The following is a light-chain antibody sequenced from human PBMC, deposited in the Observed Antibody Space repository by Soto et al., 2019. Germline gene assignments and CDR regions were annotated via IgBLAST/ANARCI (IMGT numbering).Light chain of an antibody. V-gene: IGLV2-8*01. CDR3: KSYAGSNTYV. J-gene: IGLJ1*01. Sequence: QSALTQPPSASGSPGQSVTISCTGTKNDIGVYDFVSWYQHHPGKAPRLIIYEVVQRPSGVPDRFSGSKSGNTASLTVSGLQAADEADDFCKSYAGSNTYVFGSGTKVTV. CDR2: EVV. CDR1: KNDIGVYDF.